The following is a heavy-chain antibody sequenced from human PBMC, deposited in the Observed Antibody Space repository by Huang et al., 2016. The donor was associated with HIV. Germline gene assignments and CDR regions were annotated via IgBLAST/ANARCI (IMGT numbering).Heavy chain of an antibody. V-gene: IGHV4-34*01. CDR3: VRGPRYVSADWYARLRNYWFFDL. Sequence: QQQLQQWGAGLLKPSETLSLTCAVYGGSFTNYYWGWIRQPPGKGLEWIGEINNGGITNASPPLKSRVTISLDTSNNQVALKLTSVSAADTAVYYCVRGPRYVSADWYARLRNYWFFDLWGRGSLVSVSS. CDR1: GGSFTNYY. CDR2: INNGGIT. D-gene: IGHD3-9*01. J-gene: IGHJ2*01.